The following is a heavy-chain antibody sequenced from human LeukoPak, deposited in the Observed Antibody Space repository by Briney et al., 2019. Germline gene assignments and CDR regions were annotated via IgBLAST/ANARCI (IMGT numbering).Heavy chain of an antibody. CDR2: IYYSGST. V-gene: IGHV4-59*08. Sequence: SETLSLTCTVSGGSISSYYWSWIRQPPGKGLEWIGYIYYSGSTNYNPSLKSRVTISVDTSKNQFSLKLSSVTAADTAVYYCARDSSGWRRTDDAFDIWGQGTMVTVSS. J-gene: IGHJ3*02. CDR1: GGSISSYY. CDR3: ARDSSGWRRTDDAFDI. D-gene: IGHD6-19*01.